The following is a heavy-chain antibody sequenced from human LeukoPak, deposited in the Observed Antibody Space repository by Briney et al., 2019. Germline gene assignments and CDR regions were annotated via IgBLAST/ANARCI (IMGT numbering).Heavy chain of an antibody. CDR2: ISAYNGNT. J-gene: IGHJ6*02. D-gene: IGHD3-22*01. V-gene: IGHV1-18*01. Sequence: ASVKVSCKASGYTFTSYGISWVRQAPGQGLEWMGWISAYNGNTNYAQKFQGRVTITADKSTSTAYMELSSLRSEDTAVYYCARDITTDLPGGMDVWGQGTTVTVSS. CDR1: GYTFTSYG. CDR3: ARDITTDLPGGMDV.